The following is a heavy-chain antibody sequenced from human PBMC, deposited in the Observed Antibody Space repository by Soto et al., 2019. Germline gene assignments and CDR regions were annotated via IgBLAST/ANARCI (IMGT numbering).Heavy chain of an antibody. CDR2: INPNSGGT. Sequence: ASVKGSCKTSGYTFTGDDMHWVRQAPGQGLEWMGWINPNSGGTNYAQKFQGWVTMTRDTSISTAYMELSRLRSDDTAVYYCARAGRNWTRVGSLDPWGQGTLVTVS. D-gene: IGHD1-1*01. CDR1: GYTFTGDD. J-gene: IGHJ5*02. V-gene: IGHV1-2*04. CDR3: ARAGRNWTRVGSLDP.